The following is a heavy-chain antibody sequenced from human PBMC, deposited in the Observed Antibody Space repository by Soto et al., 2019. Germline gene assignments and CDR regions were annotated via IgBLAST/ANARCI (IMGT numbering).Heavy chain of an antibody. CDR2: INPNSGGT. J-gene: IGHJ6*02. D-gene: IGHD3-10*01. Sequence: QVQLVQSGAEVKKPGASVKVSCKASGYTFTGYYMHWVRQAPGQGLERMGWINPNSGGTNYAQKFQGWVTMTRDTSISTAYMELSRLRSDDTAVYYCARGRSITMVRGVITIDYYYGMDVWGQGTTVTVSS. V-gene: IGHV1-2*04. CDR3: ARGRSITMVRGVITIDYYYGMDV. CDR1: GYTFTGYY.